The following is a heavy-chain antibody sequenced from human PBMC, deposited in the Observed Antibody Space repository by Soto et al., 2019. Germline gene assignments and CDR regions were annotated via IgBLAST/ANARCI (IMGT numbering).Heavy chain of an antibody. D-gene: IGHD3-22*01. Sequence: GGSLRLSCSASGFTVSSNYMSGVRQAPGKGLEWVSVIYSGGSTYYADSVKGRFTISRDNSKNTLYLQMNSLRAEDTAVYYCARGRPGAYYYDSSGYYYWFDPWGQGTLVTVSS. V-gene: IGHV3-53*01. CDR3: ARGRPGAYYYDSSGYYYWFDP. J-gene: IGHJ5*02. CDR1: GFTVSSNY. CDR2: IYSGGST.